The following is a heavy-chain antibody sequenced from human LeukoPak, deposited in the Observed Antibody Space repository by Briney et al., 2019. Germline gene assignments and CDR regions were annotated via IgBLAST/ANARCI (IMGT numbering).Heavy chain of an antibody. CDR3: AVAAAGSFDY. D-gene: IGHD6-13*01. J-gene: IGHJ4*02. V-gene: IGHV3-30-3*01. CDR2: ISYDGSNK. Sequence: PGRSLRLSCAASGFTFSSYAMHWVRQAPGKGLEWVAVISYDGSNKYYADSVKGRFTISRDNSKNTLYLQMNSLRAEDTAVYYCAVAAAGSFDYWGQGTLVTVSS. CDR1: GFTFSSYA.